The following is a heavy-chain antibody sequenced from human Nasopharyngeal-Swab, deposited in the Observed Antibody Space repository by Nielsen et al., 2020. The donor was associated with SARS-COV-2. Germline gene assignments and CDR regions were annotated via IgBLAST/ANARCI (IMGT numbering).Heavy chain of an antibody. Sequence: GGSLRLSCAASGFTFSSYSMNWVRQAPGKGLEWVSSISSSSSYIYYADSVKGRFTISRDNAKNSLYLQMNSLRAEDTAVYYCARGVYYYDSSGPMDVWGQGTTVTVSS. D-gene: IGHD3-22*01. CDR2: ISSSSSYI. J-gene: IGHJ6*02. CDR3: ARGVYYYDSSGPMDV. CDR1: GFTFSSYS. V-gene: IGHV3-21*01.